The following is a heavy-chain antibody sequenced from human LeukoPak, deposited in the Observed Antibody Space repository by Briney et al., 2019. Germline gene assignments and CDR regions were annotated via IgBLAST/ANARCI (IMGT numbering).Heavy chain of an antibody. Sequence: GGSLRLSCAASGFTVSSNYMSWVRHAPGKGLEWVSSISSSSRYIYYADSVKGRFTISRDNAKNSLYLQMNSLRAEDTAVYYCARSKLLWFGELLRNYYYYMDVWGKGTTVTISS. CDR1: GFTVSSNY. CDR2: ISSSSRYI. D-gene: IGHD3-10*01. V-gene: IGHV3-21*04. CDR3: ARSKLLWFGELLRNYYYYMDV. J-gene: IGHJ6*03.